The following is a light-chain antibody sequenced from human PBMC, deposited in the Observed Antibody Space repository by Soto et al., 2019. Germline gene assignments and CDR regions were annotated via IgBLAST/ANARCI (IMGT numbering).Light chain of an antibody. Sequence: QSVLTQPPSVSAAPGQTVTISCSGSSSNIGNNYVSWYQQLPGTAPQLLIYENNKRPSGIPDRFSGSKSGTSATLGITGLQTGDEADYYCGTWDSSLSAGVFGGGTKVTVL. CDR1: SSNIGNNY. V-gene: IGLV1-51*02. J-gene: IGLJ2*01. CDR2: ENN. CDR3: GTWDSSLSAGV.